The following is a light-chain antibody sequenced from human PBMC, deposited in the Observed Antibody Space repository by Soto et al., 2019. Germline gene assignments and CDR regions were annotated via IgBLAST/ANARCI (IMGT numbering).Light chain of an antibody. CDR3: QPYGTSPIFT. J-gene: IGKJ3*01. CDR2: DAS. V-gene: IGKV3-20*01. Sequence: EIVLTQSPGTLSLSPGERATLSCRASQSVSSSYLAWYQQKPGQAPRLLIYDASSRATGIPDRFSGSGSGTDFTLTISRLEPEDFAVYYCQPYGTSPIFTFGPGTKVDIK. CDR1: QSVSSSY.